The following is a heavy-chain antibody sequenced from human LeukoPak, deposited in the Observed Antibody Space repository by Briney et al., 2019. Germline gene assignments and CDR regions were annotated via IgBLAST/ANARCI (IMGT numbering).Heavy chain of an antibody. D-gene: IGHD5-12*01. CDR2: IYTSGST. V-gene: IGHV4-4*07. CDR1: GGSISSYY. Sequence: SETLSLXCTVSGGSISSYYWSWIRQPAGKGLEWIGRIYTSGSTNYNPSLKSRVTMSVDTSKSQFSLKLSSVTAADTAVYYCARGSYTGYDSHGFDIWGQGTMVTVSS. CDR3: ARGSYTGYDSHGFDI. J-gene: IGHJ3*02.